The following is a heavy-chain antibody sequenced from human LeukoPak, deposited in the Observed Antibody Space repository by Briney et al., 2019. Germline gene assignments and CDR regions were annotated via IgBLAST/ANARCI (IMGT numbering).Heavy chain of an antibody. CDR1: GGSISSYY. Sequence: RSSETLSLTCTVSGGSISSYYWSWIRQPPGKGLEWIGYIYYSGSTNYNPSLKSRVTISVDTSKNQFSLKLSSVTAADTAMYYCARHIGYCSTTSCQPGFHPWGQGTLVTVSS. J-gene: IGHJ5*02. CDR3: ARHIGYCSTTSCQPGFHP. D-gene: IGHD2-2*01. CDR2: IYYSGST. V-gene: IGHV4-59*08.